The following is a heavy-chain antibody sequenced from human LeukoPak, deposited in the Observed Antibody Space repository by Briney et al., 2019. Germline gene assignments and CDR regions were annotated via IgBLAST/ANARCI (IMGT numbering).Heavy chain of an antibody. V-gene: IGHV3-23*01. CDR3: AKDLWFGETPPDY. D-gene: IGHD3-10*01. J-gene: IGHJ4*02. Sequence: GGSLRLSCAASGFTFSSYAMSWVRQAPGKGLEWVSAISGSGGSTYYADSVKGRFTISRDNSKNTLYLQMNSLRAEDTDVYYCAKDLWFGETPPDYWGQGTLVTVSS. CDR2: ISGSGGST. CDR1: GFTFSSYA.